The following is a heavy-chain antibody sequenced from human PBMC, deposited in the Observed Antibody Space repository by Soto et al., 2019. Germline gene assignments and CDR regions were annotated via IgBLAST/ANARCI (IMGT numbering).Heavy chain of an antibody. Sequence: LRLSCAASGFTFSTFPMHRVRQAPGKGLEWVALTSHDGGNKYYADSVKGRFTISRDNSKNTLYLQMNSLRAEDTAVYYCARWNVQYDSYGYFWGQGTQVTVSS. CDR1: GFTFSTFP. CDR3: ARWNVQYDSYGYF. CDR2: TSHDGGNK. V-gene: IGHV3-30-3*01. D-gene: IGHD5-18*01. J-gene: IGHJ4*02.